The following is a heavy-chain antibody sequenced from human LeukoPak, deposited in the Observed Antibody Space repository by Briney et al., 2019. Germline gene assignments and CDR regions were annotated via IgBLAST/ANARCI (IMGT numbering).Heavy chain of an antibody. CDR2: ISAYNGNT. J-gene: IGHJ4*02. Sequence: ASVKVSCKASGYTFTSSGIIWVRQAPGQGLEWMGWISAYNGNTNYAQKLQGRVTMTTDTSTSTAYMELRSLRSDDTAVYYCASCDYGGNSVECYYFDYWGQGTLVTVSS. CDR3: ASCDYGGNSVECYYFDY. D-gene: IGHD4-23*01. CDR1: GYTFTSSG. V-gene: IGHV1-18*01.